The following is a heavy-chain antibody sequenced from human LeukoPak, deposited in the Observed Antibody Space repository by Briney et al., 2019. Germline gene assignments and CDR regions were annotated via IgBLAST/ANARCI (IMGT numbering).Heavy chain of an antibody. CDR3: ARDFDSSGYYSGEGY. V-gene: IGHV7-4-1*02. CDR2: INTNTGNP. D-gene: IGHD3-22*01. CDR1: GYTFTGYY. Sequence: ASVKVSCKASGYTFTGYYMHWVRQAPGQGLEWMGWINTNTGNPTYAQGLTGRFVFSLDTSVSTAYLQISSLKAEDAAVYYCARDFDSSGYYSGEGYWGQGTLVTVSS. J-gene: IGHJ4*02.